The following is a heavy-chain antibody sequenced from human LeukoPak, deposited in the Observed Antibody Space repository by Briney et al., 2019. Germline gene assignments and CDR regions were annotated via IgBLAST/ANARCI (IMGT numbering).Heavy chain of an antibody. V-gene: IGHV3-48*03. J-gene: IGHJ4*02. Sequence: GGSLRLSCAASGFTFSSYEMNWVRQAPGKGLEWVSSISRGGSPIFYADSVRGRFTTSRDNAKKSLFLQMTSLRAEDTAVYYCTRVSWRGEIFWGQGTLVSVSS. CDR3: TRVSWRGEIF. D-gene: IGHD3-3*01. CDR1: GFTFSSYE. CDR2: ISRGGSPI.